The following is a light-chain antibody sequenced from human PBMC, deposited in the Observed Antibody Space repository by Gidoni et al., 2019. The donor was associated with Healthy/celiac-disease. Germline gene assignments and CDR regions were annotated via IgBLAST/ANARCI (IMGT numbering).Light chain of an antibody. CDR3: QQYGSSRGFT. V-gene: IGKV3-20*01. CDR1: QSVSSSY. Sequence: EIVLTQSPGTLSLSPGERATLSGRASQSVSSSYLAWYQQKPGQAPRLLIYGASSRATGIPDRFSGSGSGTDFTLTISRLEPEDFAVYYCQQYGSSRGFTFGPGTKVDIK. J-gene: IGKJ3*01. CDR2: GAS.